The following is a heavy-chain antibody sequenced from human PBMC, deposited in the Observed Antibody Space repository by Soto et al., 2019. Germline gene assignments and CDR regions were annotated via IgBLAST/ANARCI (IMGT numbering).Heavy chain of an antibody. CDR3: ARLGMRFPGSTWRLYHFDY. Sequence: PSETLSLTCAVYGEPFSGYYWTWIRQPPGKGLEWIGEINHSGSTNYNPSLKSRVTMSVDTSKNQFSLNLSSVTAADTAVYFCARLGMRFPGSTWRLYHFDYWGQGTLVTVSS. CDR1: GEPFSGYY. CDR2: INHSGST. V-gene: IGHV4-34*01. D-gene: IGHD6-13*01. J-gene: IGHJ4*02.